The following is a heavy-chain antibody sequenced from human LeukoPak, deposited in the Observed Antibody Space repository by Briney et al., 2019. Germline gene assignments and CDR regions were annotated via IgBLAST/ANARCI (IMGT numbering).Heavy chain of an antibody. CDR2: IKQDGSEK. J-gene: IGHJ4*02. CDR1: GFTFSNYW. CDR3: ARDHLVGMPYS. Sequence: GGSLRLSCAASGFTFSNYWMSWVRQAPGKGLEWVANIKQDGSEKYYVDSVKGRFTISRDNAKNSLYLQMNSLRAEDTAVYYCARDHLVGMPYSRGQGTLATVSS. D-gene: IGHD1-26*01. V-gene: IGHV3-7*01.